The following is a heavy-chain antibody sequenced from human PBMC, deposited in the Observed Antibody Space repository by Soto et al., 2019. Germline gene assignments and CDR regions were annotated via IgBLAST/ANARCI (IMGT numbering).Heavy chain of an antibody. CDR1: GYTFTRYS. Sequence: QVQLVQSGAEVKKPGASVKVSCKASGYTFTRYSIHWVRQAPGQGLEWMGIINPSGGSTSYAQKFQARVTMTTDTSTSTVYRELGSLISEDTAVYYCARVPCSGASCYNWFDPWGQGTLVTVSS. J-gene: IGHJ5*02. CDR2: INPSGGST. D-gene: IGHD2-15*01. V-gene: IGHV1-46*01. CDR3: ARVPCSGASCYNWFDP.